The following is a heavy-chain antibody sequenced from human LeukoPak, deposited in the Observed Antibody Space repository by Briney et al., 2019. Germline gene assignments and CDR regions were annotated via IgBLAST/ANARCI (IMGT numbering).Heavy chain of an antibody. CDR1: GYSFTSYW. V-gene: IGHV5-51*01. CDR3: ARHQYDTSGYYSFDY. D-gene: IGHD3-22*01. CDR2: IYPGDSDT. Sequence: GESLKISCKGSGYSFTSYWIGWVRQMPGKGLGWMGVIYPGDSDTRYSPSFRGHVTISADKSITTAYLQWSSLKASDTAIYYCARHQYDTSGYYSFDYWGQGTLVTVSS. J-gene: IGHJ4*02.